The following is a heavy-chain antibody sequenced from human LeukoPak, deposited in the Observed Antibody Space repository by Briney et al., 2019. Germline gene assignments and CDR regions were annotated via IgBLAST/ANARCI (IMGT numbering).Heavy chain of an antibody. CDR1: GGSISSSNW. D-gene: IGHD5-12*01. CDR3: ARRGSGYDWGYYFDY. V-gene: IGHV4-4*02. CDR2: IYHSGST. J-gene: IGHJ4*02. Sequence: PSGTLSLTCAVSGGSISSSNWWSWVRQPPGKGLEWIGEIYHSGSTNYNPSLKSRVTISVDKSKNQFSLKLSSVTAADTAVYYCARRGSGYDWGYYFDYWGQGTLVTVSS.